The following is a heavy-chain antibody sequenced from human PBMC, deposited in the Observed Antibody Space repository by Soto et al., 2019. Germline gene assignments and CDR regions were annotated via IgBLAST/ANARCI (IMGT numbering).Heavy chain of an antibody. CDR1: GYTFTSYD. J-gene: IGHJ6*03. CDR2: MNPNSGNT. V-gene: IGHV1-8*01. Sequence: ASVKVSCKASGYTFTSYDINWVRQATGQGLEWMGWMNPNSGNTGYAQKFQDRVTMTRNTSISTAYMELSSLRSEDTAVYYCARAIVSGWDKKYGSGMTYYYYYMDVWGKGTTVTVSS. D-gene: IGHD3-10*01. CDR3: ARAIVSGWDKKYGSGMTYYYYYMDV.